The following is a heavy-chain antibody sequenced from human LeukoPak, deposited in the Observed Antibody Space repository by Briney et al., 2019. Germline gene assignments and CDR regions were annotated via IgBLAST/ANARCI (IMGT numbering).Heavy chain of an antibody. V-gene: IGHV4-4*07. CDR2: IYTSGST. Sequence: PSETLSLTCTVSGGSISHYYWSWIRQSAGKGLEWIGRIYTSGSTNYNPSLKSRVTMSIDTSKNQFSLRLASVTAADTAVYYCARDWPGREYFDYWGQGALVTVSS. CDR1: GGSISHYY. D-gene: IGHD3-10*01. CDR3: ARDWPGREYFDY. J-gene: IGHJ4*02.